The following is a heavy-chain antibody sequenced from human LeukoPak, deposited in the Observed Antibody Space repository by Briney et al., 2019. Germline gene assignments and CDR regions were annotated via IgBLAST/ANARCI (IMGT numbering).Heavy chain of an antibody. D-gene: IGHD3/OR15-3a*01. Sequence: SETLSLTCTVSGGSISSSSYYWSWIRQPPGKGLEWIGYIYYSGSTYYNPSLKSRVTISVDTSKNQFSLKLSSVTAADTAVYYCARGPDTDCFDYWGQGTLVTVSS. V-gene: IGHV4-30-4*02. CDR1: GGSISSSSYY. CDR2: IYYSGST. CDR3: ARGPDTDCFDY. J-gene: IGHJ4*02.